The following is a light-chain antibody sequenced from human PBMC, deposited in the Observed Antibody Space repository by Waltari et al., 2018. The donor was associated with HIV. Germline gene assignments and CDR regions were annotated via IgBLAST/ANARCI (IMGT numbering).Light chain of an antibody. CDR3: MQGIYWPYT. Sequence: DVVLTQSPLSLPVTLGQPASISCRSSQSLVHRDGSTYLNWFQQRPGQSPRRLIYKVSNRDSGVPDRFSGSGSGSDFTLKISRVEADDVGVYYCMQGIYWPYTFGQGTKLEIK. V-gene: IGKV2-30*02. CDR1: QSLVHRDGSTY. CDR2: KVS. J-gene: IGKJ2*01.